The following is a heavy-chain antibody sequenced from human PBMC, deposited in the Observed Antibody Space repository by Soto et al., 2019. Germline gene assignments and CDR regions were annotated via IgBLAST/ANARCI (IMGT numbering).Heavy chain of an antibody. Sequence: QVQLVQSGAEVKKPGYSVKVSCKASGGTFSTYGINWVRQAPGQGLEWMGGIIPIFDTTNYAQKFQGKFTITADASTSTVYMELSSLRSEDTAVYYCARDEAADAKSGMDVWGQGTTVTGSS. V-gene: IGHV1-69*01. CDR3: ARDEAADAKSGMDV. CDR1: GGTFSTYG. D-gene: IGHD6-13*01. CDR2: IIPIFDTT. J-gene: IGHJ6*02.